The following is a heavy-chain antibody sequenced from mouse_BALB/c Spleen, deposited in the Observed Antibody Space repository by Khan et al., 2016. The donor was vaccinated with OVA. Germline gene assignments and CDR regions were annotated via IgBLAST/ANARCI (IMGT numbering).Heavy chain of an antibody. J-gene: IGHJ4*01. V-gene: IGHV2-3*01. CDR2: ICGEGST. CDR1: GFSLTSYG. D-gene: IGHD2-1*01. CDR3: VKQNYGTLYAMDY. Sequence: VQLVESGPGLVAPSQSLSITCTVSGFSLTSYGVNWVRQPPGKGLEWLGVICGEGSTNYHSAIISRLSISKANSKSQAFLKVNSLQTDDTATYDCVKQNYGTLYAMDYWGQGTAVTVSS.